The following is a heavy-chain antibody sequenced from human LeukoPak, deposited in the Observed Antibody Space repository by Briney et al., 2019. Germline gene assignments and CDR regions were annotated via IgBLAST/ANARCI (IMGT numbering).Heavy chain of an antibody. J-gene: IGHJ4*02. Sequence: GGSLTLSCPASGFTFSDYYMSWIRQPPGRGLEWVPYISSSGSTIYYADSVKGRFTISRDNAKNSLYLQMNSLRAEDTAVYYCARDWTAMVNSYWGEGALVTVSS. D-gene: IGHD5-18*01. CDR2: ISSSGSTI. CDR3: ARDWTAMVNSY. V-gene: IGHV3-11*01. CDR1: GFTFSDYY.